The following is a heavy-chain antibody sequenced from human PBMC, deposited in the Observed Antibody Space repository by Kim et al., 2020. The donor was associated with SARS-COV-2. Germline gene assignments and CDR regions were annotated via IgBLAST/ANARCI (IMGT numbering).Heavy chain of an antibody. J-gene: IGHJ4*02. V-gene: IGHV3-30*03. CDR2: ISYDGSNK. CDR3: ARGSLPASARTFDY. D-gene: IGHD2-2*01. CDR1: GFTFSSYG. Sequence: GGSLRLSCAASGFTFSSYGMHWVRQAPGKGLEWVAVISYDGSNKYYADSVKGRFTISRDNSKNTLYLQMNSLRAEDTAVYYCARGSLPASARTFDYWGQGTLVTVSS.